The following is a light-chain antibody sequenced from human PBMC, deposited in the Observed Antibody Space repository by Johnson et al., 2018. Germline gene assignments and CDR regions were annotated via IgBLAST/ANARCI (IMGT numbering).Light chain of an antibody. CDR2: ENN. Sequence: QSVLTQPPSVSAAPGQKVTISCSGSSSNIANNYVSWYQQLPGTAPKLLIYENNKRPSVIPDRFSGSKSGTSATLGITGLQTGAEADYYCGTWDSSLSAGNVFGTGTKVTVL. CDR1: SSNIANNY. V-gene: IGLV1-51*02. J-gene: IGLJ1*01. CDR3: GTWDSSLSAGNV.